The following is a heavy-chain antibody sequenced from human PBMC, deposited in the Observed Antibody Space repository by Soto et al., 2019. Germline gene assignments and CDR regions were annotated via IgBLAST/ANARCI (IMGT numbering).Heavy chain of an antibody. CDR1: GGSISSYY. Sequence: SETLSLTCTVSGGSISSYYWSWIRQPPGKGLEWIGYIYYSGSTNYNPSLRSRVTISVDTSKNQFSLKLSSVTAADTAVYYCARALGNHLPSLYYFDYWGQGTLVTVSS. D-gene: IGHD3-16*01. V-gene: IGHV4-59*01. CDR2: IYYSGST. CDR3: ARALGNHLPSLYYFDY. J-gene: IGHJ4*02.